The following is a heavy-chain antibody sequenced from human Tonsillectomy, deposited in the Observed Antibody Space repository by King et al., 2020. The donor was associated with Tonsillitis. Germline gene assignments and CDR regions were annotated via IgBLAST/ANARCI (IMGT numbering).Heavy chain of an antibody. CDR1: GFTFVDYG. V-gene: IGHV3-20*04. CDR2: INWNGGST. Sequence: QLVQSGGGVVRPGGSLRLSCAASGFTFVDYGMTWVRQAPGKGLEWVSGINWNGGSTHYADSVKGRLTISRDNAKNSLYLQMNSLRAEDTALYYCARDPGVATIWDRPIDYWGQGTLVTVSS. CDR3: ARDPGVATIWDRPIDY. D-gene: IGHD5-12*01. J-gene: IGHJ4*02.